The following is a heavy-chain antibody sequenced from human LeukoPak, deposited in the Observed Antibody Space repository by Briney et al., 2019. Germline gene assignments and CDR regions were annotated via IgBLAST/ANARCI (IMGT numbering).Heavy chain of an antibody. CDR1: GYTFTSYY. D-gene: IGHD2-2*01. Sequence: PAASVKVSCKASGYTFTSYYMHWVRQAPGQGLEWMGIINPSGGSTSYAQKFQGRVTMTRDTSTSTVYMELSSLRSEDTAVYYCARDRAGYQLSRGYYFDYWGQGTLVTVSS. CDR3: ARDRAGYQLSRGYYFDY. J-gene: IGHJ4*02. V-gene: IGHV1-46*01. CDR2: INPSGGST.